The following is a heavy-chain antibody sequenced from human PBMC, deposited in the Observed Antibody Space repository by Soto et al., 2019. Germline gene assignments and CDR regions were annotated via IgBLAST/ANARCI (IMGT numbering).Heavy chain of an antibody. V-gene: IGHV3-48*03. CDR2: ISSSGSTI. Sequence: VQLVESGGGLVQPGGSLRLSCAASGFTFSSYEMNWVRQAPGKGLEWVSYISSSGSTIYYADSVKGRFTISRDNAKNSLYLQMNSLRAEDTAVYYCARDSYCTNGVCYTDLYYYGMDVWGQGTTVTVSS. CDR3: ARDSYCTNGVCYTDLYYYGMDV. CDR1: GFTFSSYE. D-gene: IGHD2-8*01. J-gene: IGHJ6*02.